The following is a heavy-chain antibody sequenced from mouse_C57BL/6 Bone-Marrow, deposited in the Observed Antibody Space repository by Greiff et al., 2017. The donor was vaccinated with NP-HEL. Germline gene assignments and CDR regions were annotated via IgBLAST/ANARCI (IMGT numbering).Heavy chain of an antibody. J-gene: IGHJ2*01. V-gene: IGHV6-3*01. Sequence: EVKVEESGGGLVQPGGSMKLSCVASGFTFSNYWMNWVRQSPEKGLEWVAQIRLKSDNYATHYAESVKGRFTISRDDSKSSVYLQMNNLRAEDTGIYYCIDSSGPYYFDYWGQGTTLTVSS. CDR3: IDSSGPYYFDY. CDR2: IRLKSDNYAT. D-gene: IGHD3-2*02. CDR1: GFTFSNYW.